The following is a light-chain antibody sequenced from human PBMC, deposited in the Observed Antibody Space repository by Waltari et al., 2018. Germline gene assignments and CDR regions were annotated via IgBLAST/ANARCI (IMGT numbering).Light chain of an antibody. J-gene: IGLJ7*01. CDR2: DVV. CDR1: SSDVGNYNF. Sequence: QSALTQPRSVSGSPGQSVTISCSGTSSDVGNYNFVSWYQQHPGNAPKRLIYDVVKRPSVVPDRFSGSQSGNTASLTISGLQTEDEADYYCCSYAGSYTFVFGGGTQLTVL. V-gene: IGLV2-11*01. CDR3: CSYAGSYTFV.